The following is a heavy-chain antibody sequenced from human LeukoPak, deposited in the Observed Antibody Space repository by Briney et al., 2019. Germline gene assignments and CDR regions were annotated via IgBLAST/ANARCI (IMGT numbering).Heavy chain of an antibody. CDR2: ITSRGGRT. J-gene: IGHJ3*01. CDR1: EFTFSRYA. Sequence: GSLRLTCAAPEFTFSRYAMTWVRQAPGKGLEWVSSITSRGGRTSYADSVKGRFTVSRDNSKNTLYLQMNYLRVEDTAVYYCARDPNGDYLGAFDFWGQGTLVTVSS. CDR3: ARDPNGDYLGAFDF. V-gene: IGHV3-23*01. D-gene: IGHD4-17*01.